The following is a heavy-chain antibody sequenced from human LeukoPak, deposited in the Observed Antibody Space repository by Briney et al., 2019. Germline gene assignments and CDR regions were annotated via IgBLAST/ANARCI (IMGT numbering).Heavy chain of an antibody. CDR1: GFTFSSYS. CDR2: ISSSSSYI. D-gene: IGHD1-26*01. V-gene: IGHV3-21*04. J-gene: IGHJ4*02. CDR3: AKDFSGSYTPEFFDY. Sequence: NPGGSLRLSCAASGFTFSSYSMNWVRQAPGKGLEWVSSISSSSSYIYYADSVKGRFTISRDNSKNMVYLQMNSLRAEDTAMYYCAKDFSGSYTPEFFDYWGQGTLVTVSS.